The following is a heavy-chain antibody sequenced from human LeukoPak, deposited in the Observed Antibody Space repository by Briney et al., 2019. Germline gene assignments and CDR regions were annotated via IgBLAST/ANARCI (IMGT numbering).Heavy chain of an antibody. V-gene: IGHV4-31*03. CDR3: ARGTYCSGGSCYPYYYMDV. J-gene: IGHJ6*03. Sequence: SETLSLTCTVSGGSFSSGGYYWSWIRQHPGKGLEWIGYIYYSGSTYYNPSLKSRVTISVDTSKNQFSLKLSSVTAADTAVYYCARGTYCSGGSCYPYYYMDVWGKGTTVTVSS. D-gene: IGHD2-15*01. CDR2: IYYSGST. CDR1: GGSFSSGGYY.